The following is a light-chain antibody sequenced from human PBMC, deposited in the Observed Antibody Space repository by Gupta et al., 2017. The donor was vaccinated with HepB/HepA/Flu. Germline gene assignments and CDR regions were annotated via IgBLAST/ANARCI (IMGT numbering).Light chain of an antibody. J-gene: IGKJ1*01. CDR1: QSISSY. CDR3: EHRDSTPRP. V-gene: IGKV1-39*01. CDR2: AAS. Sequence: TEMTQSPSSVSASVGDRVTNTCRASQSISSYLNWYQQKPGKAPKLLIYAASRVQSGVPSRFSGSGYGTDFTLTISRRQPEEFATYYCEHRDSTPRPFGQGTKVEIK.